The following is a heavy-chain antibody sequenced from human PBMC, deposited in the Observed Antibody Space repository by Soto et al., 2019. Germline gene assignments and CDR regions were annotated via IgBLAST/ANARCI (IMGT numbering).Heavy chain of an antibody. V-gene: IGHV4-59*08. D-gene: IGHD2-15*01. CDR3: ARSRGYCSGGSCYGPNDAFDN. CDR2: IYYSGST. CDR1: GGSISSYY. Sequence: TSETLSLTCTVSGGSISSYYWSWIRQPPGKGLEWIGYIYYSGSTNYNPSLKSRVTISVDTSKNQFSLKLSSVTAADTAVYYCARSRGYCSGGSCYGPNDAFDNWGQGTMVTVSS. J-gene: IGHJ3*02.